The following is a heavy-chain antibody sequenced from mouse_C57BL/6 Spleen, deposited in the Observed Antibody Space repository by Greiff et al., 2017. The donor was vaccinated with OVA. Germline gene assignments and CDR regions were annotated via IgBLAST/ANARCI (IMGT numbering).Heavy chain of an antibody. J-gene: IGHJ2*01. CDR3: AGYSTVFDY. D-gene: IGHD2-5*01. CDR1: GYTFTSYW. Sequence: QVQLQQPGAELVKPGASVKMSCKASGYTFTSYWITWVKQRPGQGLEWIGDIYPGSGSTNYNEKFKSKATLTVDTSSSTAYMKLSSLASEDSAVYYCAGYSTVFDYWGQGTTLTVSS. CDR2: IYPGSGST. V-gene: IGHV1-55*01.